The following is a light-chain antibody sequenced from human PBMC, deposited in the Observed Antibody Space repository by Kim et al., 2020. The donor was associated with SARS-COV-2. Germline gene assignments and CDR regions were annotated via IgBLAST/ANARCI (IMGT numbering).Light chain of an antibody. V-gene: IGKV3-20*01. J-gene: IGKJ4*01. CDR2: GAS. CDR3: QQYGSSPLT. Sequence: SPGERAPPSCRARQSVSSSYLAWYQQKPGQAPRLLIYGASSRATGIPDRFTGSGSGTDFTLTISRLEPEDFAVYYCQQYGSSPLTFGGGTKVDIK. CDR1: QSVSSSY.